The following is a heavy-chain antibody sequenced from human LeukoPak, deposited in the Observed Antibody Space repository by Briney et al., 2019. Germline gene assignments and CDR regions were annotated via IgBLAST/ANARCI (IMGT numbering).Heavy chain of an antibody. CDR1: GGSISSSSYY. Sequence: PSETLSLTCTVSGGSISSSSYYWGWIRQPPGKGLEWIGSIYYSGSTYCNPSLKSRVTISVDTSKNQFSLKLSSVTAADTAVYYCARNSLWEYSYGYVVDYFDYWGQGTLVTVSS. CDR2: IYYSGST. J-gene: IGHJ4*02. V-gene: IGHV4-39*01. D-gene: IGHD5-18*01. CDR3: ARNSLWEYSYGYVVDYFDY.